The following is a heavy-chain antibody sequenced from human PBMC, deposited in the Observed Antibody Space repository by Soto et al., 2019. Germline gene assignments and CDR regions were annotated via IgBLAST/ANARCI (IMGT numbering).Heavy chain of an antibody. D-gene: IGHD3-10*01. V-gene: IGHV1-2*02. CDR1: GYTFTGQY. J-gene: IGHJ4*02. Sequence: ASVKVSCKASGYTFTGQYMHWVRQAPGQGLEWMGWINPNSGDTTYVQKFQGRVTMTRDTSISTAYMELSRLRSDDTAVYYCAREIRGSYDYWGQGTRVTVSS. CDR3: AREIRGSYDY. CDR2: INPNSGDT.